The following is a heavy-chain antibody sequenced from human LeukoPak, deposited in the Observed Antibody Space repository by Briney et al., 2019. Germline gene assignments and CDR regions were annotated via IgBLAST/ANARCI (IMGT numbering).Heavy chain of an antibody. CDR3: AKANSYYGSGSPID. Sequence: GGSLRLSCAASGFTFSSYAMSWVRQAPGKGLEWVSAISGSGGSTYYADSVKGRFTISRDNSKNTLYLQMNSLRAEDTAVYYCAKANSYYGSGSPIDWGQGTLVTVSS. V-gene: IGHV3-23*01. CDR2: ISGSGGST. D-gene: IGHD3-10*01. J-gene: IGHJ4*02. CDR1: GFTFSSYA.